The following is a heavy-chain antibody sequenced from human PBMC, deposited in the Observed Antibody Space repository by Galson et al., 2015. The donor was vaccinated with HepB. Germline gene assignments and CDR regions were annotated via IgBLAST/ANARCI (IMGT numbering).Heavy chain of an antibody. CDR1: GFTFSSYA. CDR2: ISYDGSNK. J-gene: IGHJ4*02. V-gene: IGHV3-30*04. CDR3: ARAWYYGSGSDTRGFDY. D-gene: IGHD3-10*01. Sequence: SLRLSCAASGFTFSSYAMHWVRQAPGKGLEWVAVISYDGSNKYYADSVKGRFTISRDNSKNTLYLQMNSLRAEDTAVYYCARAWYYGSGSDTRGFDYWGQGTLGTVSS.